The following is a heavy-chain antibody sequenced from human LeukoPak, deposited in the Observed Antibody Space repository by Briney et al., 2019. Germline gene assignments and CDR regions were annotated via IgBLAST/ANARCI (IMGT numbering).Heavy chain of an antibody. Sequence: PGGSLRLSCAASGLTFSSHWMSWVRQAPGKGLEWVANIKQDGSEKYYVASVKGRFTISRDNAKNSLYLQMNSLRAEDTAVYYCARGTLRFFARWGQGTLVTVSS. D-gene: IGHD3-16*01. CDR2: IKQDGSEK. CDR1: GLTFSSHW. V-gene: IGHV3-7*04. CDR3: ARGTLRFFAR. J-gene: IGHJ5*02.